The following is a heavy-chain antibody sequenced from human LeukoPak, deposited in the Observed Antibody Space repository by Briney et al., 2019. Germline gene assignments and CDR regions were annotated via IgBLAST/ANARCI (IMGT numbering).Heavy chain of an antibody. CDR3: TTDFKYYGSGSRASAFDI. Sequence: GGSLRLSCAASGFTFSSYAMHWVRQAPGKGLEWVAVISYDGSNKYYADSVKGRFTISRDNSKNTLYLQMNSLKTEDTAVYYCTTDFKYYGSGSRASAFDIWGQGTMVTVSS. CDR1: GFTFSSYA. V-gene: IGHV3-30*04. D-gene: IGHD3-10*01. CDR2: ISYDGSNK. J-gene: IGHJ3*02.